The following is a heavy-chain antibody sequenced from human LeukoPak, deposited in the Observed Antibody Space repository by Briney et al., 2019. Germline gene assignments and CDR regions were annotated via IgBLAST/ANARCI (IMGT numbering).Heavy chain of an antibody. J-gene: IGHJ3*01. D-gene: IGHD2-15*01. V-gene: IGHV3-23*01. CDR3: AKGGPGAFDF. CDR2: ISGTRAAT. Sequence: GGSLRLSCAASGFSFSRTDMFWVRQAPGKGLEYVSSISGTRAATYYADPVRGRFTISSDNSKNMLFLQMNSLRAEDTALYYCAKGGPGAFDFWGQGTMVAVSS. CDR1: GFSFSRTD.